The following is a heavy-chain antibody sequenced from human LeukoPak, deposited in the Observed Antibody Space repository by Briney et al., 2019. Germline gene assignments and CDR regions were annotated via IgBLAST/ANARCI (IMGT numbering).Heavy chain of an antibody. V-gene: IGHV4-61*02. CDR3: ASARIAAAGTGVDY. CDR2: IYTSGST. J-gene: IGHJ4*02. Sequence: SETLSLTCTVSGGSISCGSYYWSWIRQPAGKGLEWIGRIYTSGSTNYNPSLKSRVTISVDTSKNQFSLKLSSVTAADTAVYYCASARIAAAGTGVDYWGQGTLVTVSS. D-gene: IGHD6-13*01. CDR1: GGSISCGSYY.